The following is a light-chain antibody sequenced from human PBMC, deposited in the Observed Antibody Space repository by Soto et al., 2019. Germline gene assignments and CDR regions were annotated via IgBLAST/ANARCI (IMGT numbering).Light chain of an antibody. CDR1: STDVGYYNL. CDR2: EVT. CDR3: CSKGGTTSPYVV. Sequence: QSVLPQPASVSGSPGQSITISCTGTSTDVGYYNLVSWYQQHPGKVPKLIIYEVTNRPSGVSNRFSGSKSGNTASLTISGLHAEDEADYYCCSKGGTTSPYVVFGGGTKLTVL. V-gene: IGLV2-23*02. J-gene: IGLJ2*01.